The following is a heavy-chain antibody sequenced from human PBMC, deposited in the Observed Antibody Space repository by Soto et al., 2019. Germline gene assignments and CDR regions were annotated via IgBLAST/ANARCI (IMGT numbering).Heavy chain of an antibody. V-gene: IGHV3-23*01. CDR3: SKGPQQLIVYFYY. CDR2: ISGSGGST. D-gene: IGHD6-13*01. J-gene: IGHJ4*02. CDR1: GFTFSSYA. Sequence: PGGSLRLSCAASGFTFSSYAMSWVRQAPGKGLEWVSAISGSGGSTYYADSVKGRFTISRDNSKNTLYLQMNSLRAEDTAVYYFSKGPQQLIVYFYYWAQGTHVTVSA.